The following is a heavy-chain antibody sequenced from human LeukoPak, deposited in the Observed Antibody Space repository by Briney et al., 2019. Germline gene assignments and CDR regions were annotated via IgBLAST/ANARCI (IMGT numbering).Heavy chain of an antibody. V-gene: IGHV3-23*01. CDR1: GFTFSSYA. J-gene: IGHJ4*02. D-gene: IGHD4/OR15-4a*01. CDR2: ISGNGAST. CDR3: AKDLPAGPLTMWGYFDY. Sequence: GGSLRLSCAASGFTFSSYAMNWVRQAPGKGLEWVSVISGNGASTYYADSVKGRFTISRDSSKNTVLLQMNSLRAEDTALYYCAKDLPAGPLTMWGYFDYWGLGTLVTVSS.